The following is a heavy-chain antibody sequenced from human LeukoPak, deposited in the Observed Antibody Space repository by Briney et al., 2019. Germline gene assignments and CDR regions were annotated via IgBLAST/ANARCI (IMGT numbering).Heavy chain of an antibody. CDR2: TFYRSKWYN. D-gene: IGHD1-1*01. J-gene: IGHJ4*02. V-gene: IGHV6-1*01. Sequence: SQTLSLTCGISGDSVSRHDLTWDWVRQSPSRGLEWLGRTFYRSKWYNDYAVSVKSRITVSPDTSKNQFSLHLNSVTPEDTAVYYCVRSYDWVFDYWGQGTRVTVSS. CDR3: VRSYDWVFDY. CDR1: GDSVSRHDLT.